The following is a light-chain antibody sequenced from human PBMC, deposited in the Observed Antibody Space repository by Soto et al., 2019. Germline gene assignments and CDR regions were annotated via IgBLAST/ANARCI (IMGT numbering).Light chain of an antibody. CDR3: QQYGGSPMFT. CDR1: QSVSSNY. V-gene: IGKV3-20*01. CDR2: GAS. J-gene: IGKJ2*01. Sequence: EIVLTQSPGTLSLSPGERATISCRASQSVSSNYLAWYQQKPGQAPRLLIYGASRGAAGIPDRFSGSGSGTDITLTLSRLEPEAGEGDFCQQYGGSPMFTFGQGTKVEVK.